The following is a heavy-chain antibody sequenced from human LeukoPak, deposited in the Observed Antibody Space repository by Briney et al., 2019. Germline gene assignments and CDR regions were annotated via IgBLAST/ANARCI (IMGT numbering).Heavy chain of an antibody. CDR3: AELGITMIGGV. V-gene: IGHV3-53*01. Sequence: GGSLRLSCAASGFTVSTNYMSWVRQAPGKGLEWVSVIYSGGRTYYADSVKGRFTISRDNAKNSLYLQMNSLRAEDTTVYYCAELGITMIGGVWGKGTTVTISS. D-gene: IGHD3-10*02. CDR1: GFTVSTNY. CDR2: IYSGGRT. J-gene: IGHJ6*04.